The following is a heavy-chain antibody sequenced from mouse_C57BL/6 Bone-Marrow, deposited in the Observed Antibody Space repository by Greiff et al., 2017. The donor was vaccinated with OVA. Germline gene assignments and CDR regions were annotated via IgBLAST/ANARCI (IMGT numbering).Heavy chain of an antibody. V-gene: IGHV1-81*01. CDR1: GYTFTSYG. J-gene: IGHJ1*03. Sequence: QVHVKQSGAELARPGASVKLSCKASGYTFTSYGISWVKKRTGQGLEWIGEIYPRSGNTYYNEKFKGKATLTADKSSSTAYMELRSLTSEDSAVYFCRGYYGSHWYFDVWGTGTTVTVSS. CDR3: RGYYGSHWYFDV. CDR2: IYPRSGNT. D-gene: IGHD1-1*01.